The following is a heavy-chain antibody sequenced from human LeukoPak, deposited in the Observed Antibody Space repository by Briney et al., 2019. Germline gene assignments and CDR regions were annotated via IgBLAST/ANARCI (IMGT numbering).Heavy chain of an antibody. D-gene: IGHD3-10*01. V-gene: IGHV3-30-3*01. CDR1: GFRFSSYD. CDR2: ISAEGDIQ. CDR3: TRDMIRGVPDYIDY. Sequence: PGGSLRLSCAATGFRFSSYDMHWVRQAPGKGLEWVAAISAEGDIQIYLDSVMGRFTISRDNSKSTLYLQMNSLRIEGTGFYYCTRDMIRGVPDYIDYWGQGTLVTVSS. J-gene: IGHJ4*02.